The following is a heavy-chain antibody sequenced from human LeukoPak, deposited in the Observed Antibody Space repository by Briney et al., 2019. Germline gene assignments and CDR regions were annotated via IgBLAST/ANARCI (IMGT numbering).Heavy chain of an antibody. D-gene: IGHD2-2*02. Sequence: GESLKISCKGSGYSFTSYWIGWVRQMPGKGLEWMGIIYPGDSDTRYSPSFQGQVTISADKSISTAYLQWSSLKASDTAMYYCVREFIVVVPAAIIDYWGQGTLVTVSS. V-gene: IGHV5-51*01. CDR3: VREFIVVVPAAIIDY. CDR2: IYPGDSDT. CDR1: GYSFTSYW. J-gene: IGHJ4*02.